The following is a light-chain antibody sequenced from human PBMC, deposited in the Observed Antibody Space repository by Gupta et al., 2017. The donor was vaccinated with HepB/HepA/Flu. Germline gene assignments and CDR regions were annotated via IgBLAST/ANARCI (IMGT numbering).Light chain of an antibody. J-gene: IGLJ3*02. CDR3: SSKRRDTTWV. CDR2: DVS. CDR1: SSDVGGYNY. Sequence: QSALTQPASVSGSPGQSITISCTGTSSDVGGYNYVSWYQQHPGKAPKLIIYDVSNRPSGVSNRFSGSKSGNTASLTISGLQAEDEADDYCSSKRRDTTWVFGGGTKLTVL. V-gene: IGLV2-14*03.